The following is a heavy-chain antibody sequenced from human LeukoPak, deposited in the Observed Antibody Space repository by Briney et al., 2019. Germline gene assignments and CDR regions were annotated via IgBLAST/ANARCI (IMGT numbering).Heavy chain of an antibody. CDR3: ARSETAPFYYHYGMDV. Sequence: SGTLSLTCAVSGGSISSSNWWSWVRQPPGKGLEWIGEIYHSGSTNYNPSLKSRVTISVDKSKNQFSLKLSSVTAADTAVYYCARSETAPFYYHYGMDVWGQGTTVTVSS. V-gene: IGHV4-4*02. CDR1: GGSISSSNW. J-gene: IGHJ6*02. D-gene: IGHD2-21*02. CDR2: IYHSGST.